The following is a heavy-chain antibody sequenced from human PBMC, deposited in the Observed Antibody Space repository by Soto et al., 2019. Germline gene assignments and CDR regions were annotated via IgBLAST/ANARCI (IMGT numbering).Heavy chain of an antibody. D-gene: IGHD7-27*01. CDR3: AREGGNWEQYYFDY. V-gene: IGHV3-74*01. CDR2: INSDGSST. CDR1: GFTFSSYW. J-gene: IGHJ4*02. Sequence: GGSLRLSCAASGFTFSSYWMHWVRQAPGKGLVWVSRINSDGSSTSYADSVKGRFTISRDNAKNTLYLQMNSLGAEDTAVYYCAREGGNWEQYYFDYWGQGTLVTVSS.